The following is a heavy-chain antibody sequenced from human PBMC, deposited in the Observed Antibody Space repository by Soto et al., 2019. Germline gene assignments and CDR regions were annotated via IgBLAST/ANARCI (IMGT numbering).Heavy chain of an antibody. Sequence: EVQLLESGGGLAQPGGSLRLSCAASGFSISTYGVTWVRQAPGKGLEWVSGFSGSSGNTYYADSVKGRFTISRDNSKNTVYLQMNSLRAEDMAVYYCARWNGYGDSWGQGTLVTVSS. CDR3: ARWNGYGDS. CDR1: GFSISTYG. CDR2: FSGSSGNT. V-gene: IGHV3-23*01. D-gene: IGHD1-1*01. J-gene: IGHJ4*02.